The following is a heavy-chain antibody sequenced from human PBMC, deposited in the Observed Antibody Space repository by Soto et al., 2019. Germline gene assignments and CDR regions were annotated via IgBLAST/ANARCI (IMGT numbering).Heavy chain of an antibody. CDR2: IIPIFGTA. Sequence: SVKVSCKXSGGTFSSYAISWVRQAPEQGLEWMGGIIPIFGTANYAQKFQGRVTITADESTSTAYMELSSLRSEDTAVYYCAGERYYDFWSGYYTGMKRDYYYYGMDVWGQGTTVTVSS. D-gene: IGHD3-3*01. V-gene: IGHV1-69*13. J-gene: IGHJ6*02. CDR3: AGERYYDFWSGYYTGMKRDYYYYGMDV. CDR1: GGTFSSYA.